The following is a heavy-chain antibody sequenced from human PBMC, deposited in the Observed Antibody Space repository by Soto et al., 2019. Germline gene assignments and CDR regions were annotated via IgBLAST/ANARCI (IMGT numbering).Heavy chain of an antibody. Sequence: SETLSLTCTVSGGSISSYYWRWIRQPPGKGLEWVGYIYYSVSTNYNPSLKSRVTISVDTSKNQFSLKLSSVTAADTAVYYCARHETPHGNYDYWGQGTLVTVSS. D-gene: IGHD4-17*01. CDR1: GGSISSYY. CDR2: IYYSVST. CDR3: ARHETPHGNYDY. V-gene: IGHV4-59*08. J-gene: IGHJ4*02.